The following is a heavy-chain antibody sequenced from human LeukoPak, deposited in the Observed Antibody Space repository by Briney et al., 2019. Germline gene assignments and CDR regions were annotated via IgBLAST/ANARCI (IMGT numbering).Heavy chain of an antibody. J-gene: IGHJ4*02. CDR1: GYTFTSYY. Sequence: SVKVSCKASGYTFTSYYMHWVRQAPGQGLEWMGGIIPIFGTANYAQKFQGRVTITADESTSTAYMELSSLRSEDTAVYYCARGGVATITRYYFDYWGQGTLVTVSS. V-gene: IGHV1-69*13. CDR3: ARGGVATITRYYFDY. CDR2: IIPIFGTA. D-gene: IGHD5-24*01.